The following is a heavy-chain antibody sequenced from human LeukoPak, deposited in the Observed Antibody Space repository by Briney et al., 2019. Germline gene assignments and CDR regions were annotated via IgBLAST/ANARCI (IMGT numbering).Heavy chain of an antibody. CDR1: GGSFSGYY. CDR3: ARGRGVPYYYGSGSYYNVRDGSIDY. V-gene: IGHV4-34*01. J-gene: IGHJ4*02. D-gene: IGHD3-10*01. CDR2: INHSGST. Sequence: SETLSLSCAAYGGSFSGYYWSWIRQPPGKGLEWIGEINHSGSTNYNPSLKSRVTISADKSKNQFSLKLSSVTAADPAVYYCARGRGVPYYYGSGSYYNVRDGSIDYWGQGTLVTVSS.